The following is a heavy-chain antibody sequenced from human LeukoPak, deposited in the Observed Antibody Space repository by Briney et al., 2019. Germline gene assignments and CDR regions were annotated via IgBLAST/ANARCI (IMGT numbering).Heavy chain of an antibody. D-gene: IGHD6-6*01. CDR1: GFTFSSYS. V-gene: IGHV3-21*01. J-gene: IGHJ4*02. Sequence: GGSLRLSCAASGFTFSSYSMNWVRQAPGKGLEWVSSISSSSSYIYYADSVKGRFTISRDNAKNSLYLQMNSLRAEDTAVYYCARAVYSSSPSFDYWGQGTLVTVSS. CDR2: ISSSSSYI. CDR3: ARAVYSSSPSFDY.